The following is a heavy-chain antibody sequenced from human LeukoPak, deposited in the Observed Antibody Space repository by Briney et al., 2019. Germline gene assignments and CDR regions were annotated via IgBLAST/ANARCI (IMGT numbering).Heavy chain of an antibody. V-gene: IGHV3-23*01. D-gene: IGHD5-18*01. CDR3: VKFGERGYTYGTLFQS. J-gene: IGHJ4*02. CDR2: ISDNGEST. CDR1: GFRIRSNS. Sequence: PGGSLRLSCVVSGFRIRSNSMSWVRQAPGKGLEWVSGISDNGESTYYALSVGGRFTISRDNSKNTLYLQMKSLGAEDTAVYYCVKFGERGYTYGTLFQSWGQGTRVTVSS.